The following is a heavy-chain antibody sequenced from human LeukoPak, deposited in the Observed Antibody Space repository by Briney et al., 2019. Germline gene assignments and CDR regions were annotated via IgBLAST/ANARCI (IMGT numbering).Heavy chain of an antibody. CDR1: GFTFSSYS. CDR3: ARDQGSSSAHDY. CDR2: ISSSSYI. J-gene: IGHJ4*02. Sequence: GGSLRLSCAASGFTFSSYSMNWVRQAPGKGLEWVSSISSSSYIYYADSVKGRFTISRDNAKNSLYLQMNSLRAEDTAVYYCARDQGSSSAHDYWGQGTLVTVSS. D-gene: IGHD6-6*01. V-gene: IGHV3-21*01.